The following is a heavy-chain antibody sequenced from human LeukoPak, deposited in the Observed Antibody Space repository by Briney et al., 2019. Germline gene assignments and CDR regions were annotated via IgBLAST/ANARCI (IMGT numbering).Heavy chain of an antibody. CDR3: ARGFGGRLQFDY. CDR1: GGSISSGGYY. Sequence: SETLSLTCTVSGGSISSGGYYWSWIRQHPGKGLEWIGYISYSGSTYYNPSLKSRVNISVDTSKNQFSLKLGSVTAADTAVYYCARGFGGRLQFDYWGQGTPVTVSS. D-gene: IGHD2-15*01. J-gene: IGHJ4*02. CDR2: ISYSGST. V-gene: IGHV4-31*03.